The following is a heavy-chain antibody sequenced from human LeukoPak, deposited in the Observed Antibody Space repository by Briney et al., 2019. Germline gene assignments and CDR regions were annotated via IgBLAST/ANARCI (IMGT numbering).Heavy chain of an antibody. CDR3: ARGPSSGYSYG. CDR1: GGSISYYY. CDR2: IYYSGST. D-gene: IGHD5-18*01. V-gene: IGHV4-59*01. J-gene: IGHJ4*02. Sequence: SETLSLTCTVSGGSISYYYWSWIRQPPGKGLELIGYIYYSGSTNYNPPLKSRVTISVDTSKNQFSLNLSSVTAVDTAVYYCARGPSSGYSYGWGQGTLVTVSS.